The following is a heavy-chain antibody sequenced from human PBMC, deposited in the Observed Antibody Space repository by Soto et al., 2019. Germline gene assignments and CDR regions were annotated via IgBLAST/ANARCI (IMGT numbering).Heavy chain of an antibody. CDR3: AKSGDYVAPNYYYYGMDV. CDR2: IGGSGSTT. V-gene: IGHV3-23*01. J-gene: IGHJ6*02. D-gene: IGHD4-17*01. Sequence: EVQLLESGGGLLQPGGSLRLSCAASGLTFSSSAMSWVRQAPGKGLEWVLGIGGSGSTTYYADSVKGRFTISRDNSKNTLYLQMNSLRAEDTAVYYCAKSGDYVAPNYYYYGMDVWGQGTTVTVSS. CDR1: GLTFSSSA.